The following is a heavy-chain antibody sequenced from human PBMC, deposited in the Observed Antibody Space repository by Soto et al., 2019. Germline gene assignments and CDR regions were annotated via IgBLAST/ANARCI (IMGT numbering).Heavy chain of an antibody. CDR3: ARDPYSSSSGVDY. J-gene: IGHJ4*02. CDR2: INPNSGGT. CDR1: GYTFTGYY. D-gene: IGHD6-6*01. Sequence: ASVKVSCKASGYTFTGYYMHWVRQAPGQGLEWMGWINPNSGGTNYAQKFRGRVTMTRDTSISTAYMELSRLRSDDTAVYYCARDPYSSSSGVDYWGQGTLVTVSS. V-gene: IGHV1-2*02.